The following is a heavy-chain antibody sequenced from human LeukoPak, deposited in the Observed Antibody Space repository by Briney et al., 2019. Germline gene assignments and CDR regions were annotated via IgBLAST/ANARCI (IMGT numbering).Heavy chain of an antibody. CDR3: ARDLTDYDILTRFDY. V-gene: IGHV3-33*01. J-gene: IGHJ4*02. Sequence: PGRSLRLSCAASGFTFSSYGMHWVRQAPGKGLEWVAVIWYDGSNKYYADSVKGRFTISRDNSKNTLYLQMNSLRAEDTAVYYCARDLTDYDILTRFDYWGQGTLVTVSS. D-gene: IGHD3-9*01. CDR2: IWYDGSNK. CDR1: GFTFSSYG.